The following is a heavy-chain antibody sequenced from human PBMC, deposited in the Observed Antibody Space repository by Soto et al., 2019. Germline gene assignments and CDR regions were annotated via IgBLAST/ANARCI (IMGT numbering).Heavy chain of an antibody. CDR3: ERDLAKGGGSAGFDY. CDR2: INPKSGGT. D-gene: IGHD1-26*01. Sequence: QVQLVQSGAEVKKPWASVNVSCPASGYTFTVYYMPWARQAPGQGLEWMGGINPKSGGTMYPQKFQGRVTMTWDPSISTAYMALTRLRSDDTAVYYCERDLAKGGGSAGFDYWGQGTLVTVSS. V-gene: IGHV1-2*02. J-gene: IGHJ4*02. CDR1: GYTFTVYY.